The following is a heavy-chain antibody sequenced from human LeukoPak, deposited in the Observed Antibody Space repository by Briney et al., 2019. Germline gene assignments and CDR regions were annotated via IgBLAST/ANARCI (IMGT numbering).Heavy chain of an antibody. CDR2: ISYDGSNK. CDR1: GFTFSSYA. D-gene: IGHD2-15*01. J-gene: IGHJ4*02. Sequence: PGGSLRLSCAASGFTFSSYAMHWVCQAPGKGLEWVAVISYDGSNKYYADSVKGRFTISRDNSKNTLYLQMNSLRAEDTAVYYCARVASGGSCYDYWGQGTLVTVSS. V-gene: IGHV3-30-3*01. CDR3: ARVASGGSCYDY.